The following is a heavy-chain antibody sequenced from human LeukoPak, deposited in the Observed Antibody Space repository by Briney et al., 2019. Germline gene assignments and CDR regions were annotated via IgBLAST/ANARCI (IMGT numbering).Heavy chain of an antibody. Sequence: SETLSLTCAVYGGSFSGYHWSWIRQPPGKGLEWIGEINHSGSTNYNPSLTSRVTISVDTSKNQFSLKLSSATAADTAVYYCARGRLVGGAYFDYWGQGTLVTVSS. CDR1: GGSFSGYH. CDR2: INHSGST. V-gene: IGHV4-34*01. D-gene: IGHD6-19*01. J-gene: IGHJ4*02. CDR3: ARGRLVGGAYFDY.